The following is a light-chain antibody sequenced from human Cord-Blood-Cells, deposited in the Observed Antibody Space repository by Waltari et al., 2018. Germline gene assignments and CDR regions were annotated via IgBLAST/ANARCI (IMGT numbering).Light chain of an antibody. J-gene: IGLJ2*01. Sequence: SYVLTQPPSVSVAPGKTARITCGGKNIGSKSVHWYQQKPGQAPVLVIYYDSDRPSGIPERFSASNSGNTATLTISRGEAGDEADYYCQVWDSSSDHVVFGGGTKLTVL. CDR1: NIGSKS. V-gene: IGLV3-21*04. CDR2: YDS. CDR3: QVWDSSSDHVV.